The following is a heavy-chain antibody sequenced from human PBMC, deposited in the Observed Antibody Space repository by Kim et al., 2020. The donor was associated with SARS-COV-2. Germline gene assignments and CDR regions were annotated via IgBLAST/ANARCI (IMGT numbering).Heavy chain of an antibody. J-gene: IGHJ4*02. CDR3: ARDARAVAGPFDY. Sequence: YAQKFQGRVTITADESTSTAYMELSSLRSEDTAVYYCARDARAVAGPFDYWGQGTLVTVSS. V-gene: IGHV1-69*01. D-gene: IGHD6-19*01.